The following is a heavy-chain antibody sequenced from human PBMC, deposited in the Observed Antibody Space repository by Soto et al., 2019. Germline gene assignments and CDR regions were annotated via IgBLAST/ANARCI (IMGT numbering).Heavy chain of an antibody. CDR2: IIPIFGIA. CDR3: AREDRDRETGLVPDAIDGMDV. Sequence: QVQLVQSGAEVKKPGSSVKVSCKASGGTFSRYSITWVRQAPGHGLEWIGRIIPIFGIASYAQKFQGRVTITADESTGTAYMELSSLRSDDTAVYYCAREDRDRETGLVPDAIDGMDVWGQGTTVTVSS. V-gene: IGHV1-69*08. CDR1: GGTFSRYS. J-gene: IGHJ6*02. D-gene: IGHD2-2*01.